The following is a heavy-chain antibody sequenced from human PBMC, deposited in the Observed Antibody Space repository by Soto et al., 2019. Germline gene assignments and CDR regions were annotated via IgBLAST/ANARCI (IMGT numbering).Heavy chain of an antibody. CDR3: AKDKSFSARRGLGQ. Sequence: GGSLRLSCAASGFTFNDYAMHWVRQAPGKGLEWVSGISWNGDVIEYADSVKGRFTISRDNAKNSLYLQMNSLRSEDTALYHCAKDKSFSARRGLGQWGRGTLVTVSS. J-gene: IGHJ4*02. CDR2: ISWNGDVI. D-gene: IGHD6-6*01. CDR1: GFTFNDYA. V-gene: IGHV3-9*01.